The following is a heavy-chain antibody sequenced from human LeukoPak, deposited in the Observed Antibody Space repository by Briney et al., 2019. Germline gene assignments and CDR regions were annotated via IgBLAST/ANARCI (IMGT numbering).Heavy chain of an antibody. D-gene: IGHD2-21*01. J-gene: IGHJ6*03. CDR2: ISSSSSTI. CDR3: ARCIHYYYYYYMDV. V-gene: IGHV3-48*01. CDR1: GFTFSSYS. Sequence: PGGSLRLSCAASGFTFSSYSMNWVRQAPGKGLEWVSYISSSSSTIYYADSVKGRFTISRDNAKNSLYLQMNSLRAEDTAVYYCARCIHYYYYYYMDVWGKGTTVTVSS.